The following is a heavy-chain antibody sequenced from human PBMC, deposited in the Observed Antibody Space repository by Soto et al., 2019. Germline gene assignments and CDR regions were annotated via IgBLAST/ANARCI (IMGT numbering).Heavy chain of an antibody. CDR1: GFTFSSYA. J-gene: IGHJ4*02. CDR3: ARSAWYYDSSGPFDY. CDR2: ISHDGSNK. V-gene: IGHV3-30-3*01. Sequence: QVQLVESGGGVVQPGRSLRLSCAASGFTFSSYAMHWVRQAPGKGLEWVAVISHDGSNKYYADSVKGRFTISRDNSKNTLYLQMNSLRAEDTAVYYCARSAWYYDSSGPFDYWGQGTLVTVSS. D-gene: IGHD3-22*01.